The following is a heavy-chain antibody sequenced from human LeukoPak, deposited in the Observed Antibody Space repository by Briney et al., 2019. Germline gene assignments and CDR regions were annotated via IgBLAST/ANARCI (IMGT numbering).Heavy chain of an antibody. Sequence: GKSLRLSCAASGFTFNDYTIHWVRQAPGKGLEWVAVISYDGSNKYYADSVKGRFTISRDTSKNTLYLQMNSLRAEDTAIYFCARELWFGELFFDYWGRGTLVTVSS. CDR2: ISYDGSNK. CDR1: GFTFNDYT. J-gene: IGHJ4*02. V-gene: IGHV3-30*04. D-gene: IGHD3-10*01. CDR3: ARELWFGELFFDY.